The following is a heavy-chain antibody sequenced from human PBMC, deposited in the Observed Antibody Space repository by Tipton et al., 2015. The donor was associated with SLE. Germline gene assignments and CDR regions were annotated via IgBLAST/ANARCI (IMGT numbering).Heavy chain of an antibody. CDR3: ARAVRGGYFDL. D-gene: IGHD3-16*01. V-gene: IGHV4-59*01. CDR2: IYYSGST. CDR1: GGSISSYY. Sequence: TLSLTCTVSGGSISSYYWSWIRQPPGKGLEWIGYIYYSGSTNYNPSLKSRVTISVDTSKNQFSLKLSSVTAADTAVYYSARAVRGGYFDLWGRGTLVTVCS. J-gene: IGHJ2*01.